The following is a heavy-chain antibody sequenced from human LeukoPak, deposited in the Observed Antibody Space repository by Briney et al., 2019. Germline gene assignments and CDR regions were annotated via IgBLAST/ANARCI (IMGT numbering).Heavy chain of an antibody. D-gene: IGHD3-22*01. CDR2: INWNGGST. CDR3: ARDAPYYYDSSGYNENDAFDI. J-gene: IGHJ3*02. CDR1: GFTFDDYG. V-gene: IGHV3-20*04. Sequence: PGGSLRLSCAASGFTFDDYGMSWVRQAPGKGLEWVSGINWNGGSTGYADPVKGRFTISRDNAKNSLYLQMNSLRAKDTAVYYCARDAPYYYDSSGYNENDAFDIWGQGTMVTVSS.